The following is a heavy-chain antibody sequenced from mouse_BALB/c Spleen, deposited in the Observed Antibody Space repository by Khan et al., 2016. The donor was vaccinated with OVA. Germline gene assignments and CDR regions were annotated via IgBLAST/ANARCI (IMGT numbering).Heavy chain of an antibody. J-gene: IGHJ3*01. CDR1: GYTFTDYN. D-gene: IGHD1-2*01. V-gene: IGHV1S29*02. CDR2: IHPNNGDT. Sequence: VRLQQSGPELVKPGASVKISCKASGYTFTDYNMDWVKQSHGKSLEWIGYIHPNNGDTGYNQKFKTKATLTVDNSSSTAYMELRSLTSEDSAVYYCSRSGYGSFAYWGQGTLVTVSA. CDR3: SRSGYGSFAY.